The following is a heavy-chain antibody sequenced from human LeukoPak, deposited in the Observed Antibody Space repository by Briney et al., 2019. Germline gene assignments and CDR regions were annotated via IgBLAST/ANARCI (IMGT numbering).Heavy chain of an antibody. CDR3: ARQYCSGGSCYSPPFDY. CDR1: GFIFSSYA. J-gene: IGHJ4*02. CDR2: ISGSGGST. D-gene: IGHD2-15*01. V-gene: IGHV3-23*01. Sequence: GGSLRLSCAASGFIFSSYAMSWVRQAPGKGLEWVSTISGSGGSTYYADSVKGRFTISRDNSKNTLYLQMNSLRAEDTAVYYCARQYCSGGSCYSPPFDYWGQGTLVTVSS.